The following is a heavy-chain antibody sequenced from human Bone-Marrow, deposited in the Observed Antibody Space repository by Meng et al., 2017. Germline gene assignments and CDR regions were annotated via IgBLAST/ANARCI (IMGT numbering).Heavy chain of an antibody. CDR1: GGSISSSSYY. J-gene: IGHJ4*02. D-gene: IGHD3-22*01. CDR3: TRDQFYYDSSGFDVGY. CDR2: IKQDGSEK. V-gene: IGHV3-7*01. Sequence: GGSLRLSCTVSGGSISSSSYYWGWIRQAPGKGLEWVANIKQDGSEKYYVDSVKGRFTISRDNAKNSLYLQMNSLRADDTAVYFCTRDQFYYDSSGFDVGYWGQGTLVTVSS.